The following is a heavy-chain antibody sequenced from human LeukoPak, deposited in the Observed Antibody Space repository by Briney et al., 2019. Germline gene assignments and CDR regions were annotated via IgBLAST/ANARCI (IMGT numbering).Heavy chain of an antibody. D-gene: IGHD4-23*01. J-gene: IGHJ4*02. Sequence: ASVKVSCKASGYTXNSYYMHWVRQAPGQGLEWVGLISPTGDSTNYAQTFRGRVTMTRDTSTNTVYMDLSSLRSEDTAVYYCAREASGGYFDYWGQGTLVTVSS. V-gene: IGHV1-46*02. CDR3: AREASGGYFDY. CDR1: GYTXNSYY. CDR2: ISPTGDST.